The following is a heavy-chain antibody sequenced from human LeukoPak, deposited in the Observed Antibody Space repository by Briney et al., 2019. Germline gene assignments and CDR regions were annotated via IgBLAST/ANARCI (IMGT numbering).Heavy chain of an antibody. V-gene: IGHV1-3*01. Sequence: ASVKVSCKASGYSFTDHAIQWVRQAPGQRLEWMGWINAGNGKTKYSQKFQGRVTITRDTSATTAYMELSSLRPEDTAVYYCARAIWTSTVTTYYLDYWGQGTLVTVSS. CDR2: INAGNGKT. D-gene: IGHD4-17*01. J-gene: IGHJ4*02. CDR3: ARAIWTSTVTTYYLDY. CDR1: GYSFTDHA.